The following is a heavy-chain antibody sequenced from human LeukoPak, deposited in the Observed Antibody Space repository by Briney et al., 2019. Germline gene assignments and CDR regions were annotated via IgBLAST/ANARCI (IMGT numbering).Heavy chain of an antibody. D-gene: IGHD5-12*01. CDR1: GFIFSDYY. CDR2: IKQDGSEK. Sequence: PGGSLRLSCAASGFIFSDYYMGWVRQAPGKGLEWVANIKQDGSEKYYVDSVKGRFTISRDNAKNSLYLQMNSLRAEDTAVYYCARDTWLPGFDYWGQGTLVTVSS. J-gene: IGHJ4*02. V-gene: IGHV3-7*01. CDR3: ARDTWLPGFDY.